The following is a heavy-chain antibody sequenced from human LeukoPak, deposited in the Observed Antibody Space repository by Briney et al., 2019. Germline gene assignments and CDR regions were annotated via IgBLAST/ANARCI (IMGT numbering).Heavy chain of an antibody. J-gene: IGHJ6*03. D-gene: IGHD3-16*01. CDR1: GGSISSSSYY. CDR3: ARHGPPRAGWGRKYHYMDV. Sequence: SETLSLTCTVSGGSISSSSYYWGWIRQPPGKGLEWIGSIYYSGSTYYNPSLKSRVTISVDTSKNQFSLKLSSVTAADTAVYYCARHGPPRAGWGRKYHYMDVWGKGTTVTISS. V-gene: IGHV4-39*01. CDR2: IYYSGST.